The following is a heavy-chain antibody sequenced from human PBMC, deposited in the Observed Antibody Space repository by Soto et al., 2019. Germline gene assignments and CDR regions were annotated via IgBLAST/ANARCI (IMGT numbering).Heavy chain of an antibody. CDR2: INAHSGGT. J-gene: IGHJ5*02. CDR1: GFSFTGFY. D-gene: IGHD6-6*01. V-gene: IGHV1-2*02. CDR3: AKDLTRQLAYWLDP. Sequence: ASVKVSCKASGFSFTGFYIHWLRQAPGQGLEWMGWINAHSGGTEYAQKFQGRVTLTRDTSIATAYLTLTSLTSDDTALYYCAKDLTRQLAYWLDPWGQGTQVTVSS.